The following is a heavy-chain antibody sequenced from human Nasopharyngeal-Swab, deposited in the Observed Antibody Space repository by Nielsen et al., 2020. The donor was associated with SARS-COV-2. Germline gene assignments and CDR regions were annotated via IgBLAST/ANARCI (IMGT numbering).Heavy chain of an antibody. CDR2: IYYSGSS. J-gene: IGHJ5*02. CDR3: AREERPLGNWFDP. D-gene: IGHD7-27*01. V-gene: IGHV4-31*02. Sequence: WLRRPRGEGLEWIGYIYYSGSSYYNPSLKSRVTISVDTSKNQFSLKLSSVTAADTAVYYCAREERPLGNWFDPWGQGTLVTVSS.